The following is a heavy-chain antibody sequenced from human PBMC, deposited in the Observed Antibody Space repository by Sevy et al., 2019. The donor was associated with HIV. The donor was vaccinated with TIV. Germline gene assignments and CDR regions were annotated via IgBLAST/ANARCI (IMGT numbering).Heavy chain of an antibody. Sequence: SESLSLTCTVSGGSITSLYWNWIRQPPGKGLEWIVNIYYNGHINYNPSFKSRVTLSLDTSKNQFSLRLGSVTAADTAMYYCAGENAWGRGYSWGQGTLVTVSS. CDR2: IYYNGHI. D-gene: IGHD1-26*01. J-gene: IGHJ4*02. CDR1: GGSITSLY. V-gene: IGHV4-59*08. CDR3: AGENAWGRGYS.